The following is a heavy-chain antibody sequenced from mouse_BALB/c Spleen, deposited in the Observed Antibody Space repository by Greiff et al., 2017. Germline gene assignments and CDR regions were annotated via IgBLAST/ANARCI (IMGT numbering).Heavy chain of an antibody. Sequence: QVQLKESGPELVKPGASVRISCKASGYTFTSYYIHWVKQRPGQGLEWIGWIYPGNVNTKYNEKFKGKATLTADKSSSTAYMQLSSLTSEDSAVYFCAREGGSNWDYYAMDYWGQGTSVTVSS. CDR1: GYTFTSYY. V-gene: IGHV1S56*01. D-gene: IGHD4-1*02. J-gene: IGHJ4*01. CDR3: AREGGSNWDYYAMDY. CDR2: IYPGNVNT.